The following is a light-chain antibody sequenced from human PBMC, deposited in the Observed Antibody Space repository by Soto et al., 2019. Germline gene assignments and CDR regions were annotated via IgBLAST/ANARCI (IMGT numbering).Light chain of an antibody. CDR3: QQSYSTPRT. V-gene: IGKV1-39*01. J-gene: IGKJ1*01. CDR2: DAS. Sequence: DIQMTQSPSSLSASVGDRVTITCRASQTISSWLAWYQQKPGKAPKLLIFDASILESGVPSRFSGSGSGTDFTLTSSSLQPEDFATYYCQQSYSTPRTFGQGTKVDIK. CDR1: QTISSW.